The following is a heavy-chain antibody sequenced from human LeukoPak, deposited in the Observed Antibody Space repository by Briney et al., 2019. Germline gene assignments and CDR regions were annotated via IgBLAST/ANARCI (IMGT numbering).Heavy chain of an antibody. Sequence: SETLSLTCTVSGGSISSYYWSWIRQPAGKGLEWIGRIYTSGSTNYNPSLKSRVTMSVDTSKNQFSLKLSSVAAADTAVYYCARDGNVYYYGSGSYSTPHYYYMDVWGKGTTVTISS. V-gene: IGHV4-4*07. CDR3: ARDGNVYYYGSGSYSTPHYYYMDV. D-gene: IGHD3-10*01. CDR2: IYTSGST. CDR1: GGSISSYY. J-gene: IGHJ6*03.